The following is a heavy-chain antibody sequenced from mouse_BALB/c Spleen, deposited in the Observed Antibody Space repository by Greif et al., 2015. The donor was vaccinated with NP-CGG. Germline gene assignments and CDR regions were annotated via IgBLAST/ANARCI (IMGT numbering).Heavy chain of an antibody. Sequence: EVKVVDSGGGLVKPGGSLKLSCAASGFTFSSYAMSWVRQTPEKRLEWVATISSGGSYTYYPDSVKGRFTISRDNAKNTLYLQMSSLRSEDTAMYYCARHDSMDYWGQGTSVTVSS. CDR1: GFTFSSYA. J-gene: IGHJ4*01. CDR3: ARHDSMDY. V-gene: IGHV5-9-3*01. CDR2: ISSGGSYT. D-gene: IGHD2-13*01.